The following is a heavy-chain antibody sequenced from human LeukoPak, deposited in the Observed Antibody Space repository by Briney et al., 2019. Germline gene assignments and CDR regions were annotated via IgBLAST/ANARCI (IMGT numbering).Heavy chain of an antibody. D-gene: IGHD3-22*01. J-gene: IGHJ4*02. CDR2: IIPILGIA. CDR3: ARDEYSSGIFDY. V-gene: IGHV1-69*04. Sequence: SVKVSCKASGGTFSSYAISWVRQAPGQGLEWMGRIIPILGIANYAQKFQGRVTITADKSTSTAYMELSSLRSEDTAVYYCARDEYSSGIFDYWGQGTLVTVSS. CDR1: GGTFSSYA.